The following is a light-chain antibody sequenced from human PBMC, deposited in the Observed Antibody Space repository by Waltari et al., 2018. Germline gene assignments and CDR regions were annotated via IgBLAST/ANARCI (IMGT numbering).Light chain of an antibody. CDR2: GAS. CDR3: QQYNNWPPVSLT. CDR1: QSVSSN. Sequence: EIVMTQSPATLSVSPGERATLSCRASQSVSSNLAWYQQKPGQAPRLLIYGASTRATGIPARFSDSGSGTEFTLTISSMQSEDFAVYYCQQYNNWPPVSLTFGGGTKVEIK. J-gene: IGKJ4*01. V-gene: IGKV3-15*01.